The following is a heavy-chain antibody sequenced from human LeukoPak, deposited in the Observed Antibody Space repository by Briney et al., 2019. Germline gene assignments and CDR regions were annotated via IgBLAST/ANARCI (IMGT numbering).Heavy chain of an antibody. CDR1: GGSISSYY. Sequence: SETLSLTCTVSGGSISSYYWSWIRQPPGKGLEWIGYIYYSGSTNYNPSLKSRVTISVDTSKNQFSLKLSSVTAADTAAYYCARAASGWFEDWYFDLWGRGTLATVSS. CDR3: ARAASGWFEDWYFDL. J-gene: IGHJ2*01. CDR2: IYYSGST. V-gene: IGHV4-59*01. D-gene: IGHD6-19*01.